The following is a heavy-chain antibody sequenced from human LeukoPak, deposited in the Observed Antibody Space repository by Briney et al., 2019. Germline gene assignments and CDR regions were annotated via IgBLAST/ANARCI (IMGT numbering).Heavy chain of an antibody. CDR1: GFTFSSYS. Sequence: GGSLRLSCAASGFTFSSYSMNWVRQAPGKGLEWVSSISSSSSYIYYADSVKGRFTISRDNAKNSLYLQMNSLRAEDTAVYYCASAHFDWLPILDDYWGQGTLVTVSS. CDR3: ASAHFDWLPILDDY. J-gene: IGHJ4*02. CDR2: ISSSSSYI. V-gene: IGHV3-21*01. D-gene: IGHD3-9*01.